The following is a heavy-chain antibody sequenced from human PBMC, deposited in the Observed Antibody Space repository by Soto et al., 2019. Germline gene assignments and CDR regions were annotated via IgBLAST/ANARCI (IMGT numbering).Heavy chain of an antibody. J-gene: IGHJ4*02. V-gene: IGHV4-4*07. D-gene: IGHD1-7*01. CDR3: ARESGDNWDYEAY. CDR1: GGSISSYH. CDR2: IYTSGNT. Sequence: SETLSLTCTVSGGSISSYHWSWIRQSAGKGLEWIGRIYTSGNTHYNPSLKSRVTVSIDTSKNQSFLTVNSVTAADSAVYYCARESGDNWDYEAYWGQGTPVTVSS.